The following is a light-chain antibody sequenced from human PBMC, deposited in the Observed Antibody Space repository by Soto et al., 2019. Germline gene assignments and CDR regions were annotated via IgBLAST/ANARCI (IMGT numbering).Light chain of an antibody. V-gene: IGKV3-20*01. CDR2: GAS. Sequence: EIVLTQSPGTLSLSPGERATLSCTASQSVSSSYLAWYQQKPGQAPRLLIYGASSRATGIPDRFSGSGSGTDFTLTICRLEPEDFALYCCQQDGSSLPLTFGGGTKVDIK. CDR3: QQDGSSLPLT. CDR1: QSVSSSY. J-gene: IGKJ4*01.